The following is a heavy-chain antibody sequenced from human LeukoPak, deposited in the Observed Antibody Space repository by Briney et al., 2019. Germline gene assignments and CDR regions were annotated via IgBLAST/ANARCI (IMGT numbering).Heavy chain of an antibody. J-gene: IGHJ4*02. CDR1: GASTSSRY. CDR2: IYNAKNT. V-gene: IGHV4-59*08. CDR3: AXXTGWPGFDF. D-gene: IGHD6-19*01. Sequence: SETLSLTCSASGASTSSRYWSWIRQFPGGTLEWIGHIYNAKNTKYNPSLTSRVTISVDTSRNQFSLSLTSLTAADTAIYYCAXXTGWPGFDFWGPGALVTVSS.